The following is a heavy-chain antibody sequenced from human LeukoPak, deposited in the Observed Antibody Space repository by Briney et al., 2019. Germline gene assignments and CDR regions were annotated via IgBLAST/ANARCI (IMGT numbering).Heavy chain of an antibody. Sequence: GGSLRLSCAASGFTFSSYSMNWVRQAPGKGLEWVSSIRSSSSYIYYADSVEGRFTISRDNAKNSLYLQMSSLRVEDTAVYYCASWAGNTQSDSWSGPFDYWGQGTLVTVSS. D-gene: IGHD3-3*01. CDR3: ASWAGNTQSDSWSGPFDY. CDR2: IRSSSSYI. V-gene: IGHV3-21*01. J-gene: IGHJ4*02. CDR1: GFTFSSYS.